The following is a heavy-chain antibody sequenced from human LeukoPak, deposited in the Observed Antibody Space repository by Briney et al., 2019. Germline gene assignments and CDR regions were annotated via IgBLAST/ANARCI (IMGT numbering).Heavy chain of an antibody. V-gene: IGHV3-74*01. D-gene: IGHD5-12*01. CDR2: INSDGTTT. J-gene: IGHJ6*02. CDR3: ARASGDAQFYYHGMDV. Sequence: GGSLRLSCAASGFTFSSYWMHWVRQAPGNGLVWVSRINSDGTTTAYADSVKGRFTISRDYAKSTLYLQMNSLRVEDTAVYYCARASGDAQFYYHGMDVWGQGTTVTVSS. CDR1: GFTFSSYW.